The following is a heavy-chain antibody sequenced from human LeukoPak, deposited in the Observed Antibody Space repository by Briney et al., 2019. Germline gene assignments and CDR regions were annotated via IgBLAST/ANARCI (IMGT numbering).Heavy chain of an antibody. CDR3: KSSGYNNAFDI. CDR2: IYYSGST. J-gene: IGHJ3*02. V-gene: IGHV4-39*01. Sequence: PSETLSLTCTVSGGSISSSSCYWGWIRQPPGKGLEWIGSIYYSGSTYYNPSLKSRVTISVDTSKNQFSLKLSSVTAADTAVYYCKSSGYNNAFDIWGQGTMVTVSS. D-gene: IGHD3-22*01. CDR1: GGSISSSSCY.